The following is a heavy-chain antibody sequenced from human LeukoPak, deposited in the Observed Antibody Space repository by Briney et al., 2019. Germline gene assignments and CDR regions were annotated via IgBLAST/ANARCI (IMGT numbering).Heavy chain of an antibody. Sequence: ASVKVSCKASGYTFTSYYIHWVGQAPGQGLEWMGILNPSGASTNYAQNFQGRVTMTRDTSTSTVYMELSSLRSEDTAVYYCARGGSTKGRRFDYWGQGTLVTVSS. J-gene: IGHJ4*02. V-gene: IGHV1-46*01. CDR3: ARGGSTKGRRFDY. CDR2: LNPSGAST. CDR1: GYTFTSYY. D-gene: IGHD1-26*01.